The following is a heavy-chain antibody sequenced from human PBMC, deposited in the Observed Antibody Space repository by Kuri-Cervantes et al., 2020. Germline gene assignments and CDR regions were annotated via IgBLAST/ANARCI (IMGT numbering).Heavy chain of an antibody. CDR1: GYSFTSQA. J-gene: IGHJ4*02. CDR3: ARVNSRLLGAFDY. V-gene: IGHV1-3*04. D-gene: IGHD2/OR15-2a*01. Sequence: ASVKVTCKASGYSFTSQAMHWVRQAPGQRLEWMGWINTGNANTKYSQNFQGRVTITRDSSANTAYMELSSLRSEDTAVYYCARVNSRLLGAFDYWGQGTLVTVSS. CDR2: INTGNANT.